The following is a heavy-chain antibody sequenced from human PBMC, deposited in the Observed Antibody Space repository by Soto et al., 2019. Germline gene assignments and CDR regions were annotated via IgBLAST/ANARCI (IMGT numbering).Heavy chain of an antibody. D-gene: IGHD3-9*01. CDR3: ARESHDILTGPPWVWYFDL. CDR1: AGSFSGYY. CDR2: INDRGSI. V-gene: IGHV4-34*02. Sequence: QVQIQQWGAGPLRPLETLSLTCGVSAGSFSGYYCAWIRQPPGKGLEWIGEINDRGSINYNPSLKSRVSISLDTSKNHYSLNLRSVTAADTAVYYCARESHDILTGPPWVWYFDLWGRGTLVTVSS. J-gene: IGHJ2*01.